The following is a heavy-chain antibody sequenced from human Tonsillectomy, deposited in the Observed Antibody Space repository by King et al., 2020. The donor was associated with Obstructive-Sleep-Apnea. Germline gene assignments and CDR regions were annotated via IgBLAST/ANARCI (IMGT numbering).Heavy chain of an antibody. J-gene: IGHJ4*02. CDR3: AGAPRYCSSTSCRAYFFDY. CDR1: GFIFSSYS. Sequence: QLVQSGGGVVQPGRSLRLSCAASGFIFSSYSMHWVRQAPGKGLEWVTVISHDGSNKFYANSVKGRFTISRDNSKNTLNLQMNSLRVEDTAVYYCAGAPRYCSSTSCRAYFFDYWGQGTLVTVSS. CDR2: ISHDGSNK. D-gene: IGHD2-2*01. V-gene: IGHV3-30*04.